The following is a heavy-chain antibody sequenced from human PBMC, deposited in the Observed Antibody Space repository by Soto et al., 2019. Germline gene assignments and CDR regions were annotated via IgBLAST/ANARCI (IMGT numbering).Heavy chain of an antibody. CDR1: GGTFSSYA. D-gene: IGHD6-13*01. V-gene: IGHV1-69*13. CDR3: AMRTGYSSSWLNFDY. CDR2: IIPIFGTA. J-gene: IGHJ4*02. Sequence: ASVQVSCKASGGTFSSYAISWVRQAPGQGLEWMGGIIPIFGTANYAQKFQGRVTITADESTSTAYMELSSLRSEDTAVYYCAMRTGYSSSWLNFDYWGQGTLGNGSA.